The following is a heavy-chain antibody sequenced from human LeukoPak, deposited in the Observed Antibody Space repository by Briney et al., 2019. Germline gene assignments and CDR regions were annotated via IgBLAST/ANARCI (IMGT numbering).Heavy chain of an antibody. CDR1: GFTFSDYT. V-gene: IGHV3-21*01. CDR3: ARDYFYCGGDCFVDY. D-gene: IGHD2-21*02. J-gene: IGHJ4*02. Sequence: NAGGSLRLSCAASGFTFSDYTMNWVRQAPGKGLEWVSSISGGSRSIHYVDSVKGRFTISRDNAKNSLYLQMNSLRAEDTAVYYCARDYFYCGGDCFVDYWGQETLVTVSS. CDR2: ISGGSRSI.